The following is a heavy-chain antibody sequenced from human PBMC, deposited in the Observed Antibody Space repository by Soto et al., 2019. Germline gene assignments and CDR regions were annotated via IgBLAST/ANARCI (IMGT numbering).Heavy chain of an antibody. D-gene: IGHD1-26*01. CDR1: GFSLTTTGVG. V-gene: IGHV2-5*01. J-gene: IGHJ3*02. CDR3: AHRLPFVDVFAI. CDR2: IYWSDDK. Sequence: QITLKESCPTLVKPTQTLTLTCTFSGFSLTTTGVGLGWVRQPPGKALEWLAHIYWSDDKRYSPSLKTRLTTAKDTSKNPVVLTMTNMDPVDTATYYCAHRLPFVDVFAIWGQGTMVTVSS.